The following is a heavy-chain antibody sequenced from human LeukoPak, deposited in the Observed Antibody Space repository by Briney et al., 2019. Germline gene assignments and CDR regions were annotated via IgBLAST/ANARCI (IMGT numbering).Heavy chain of an antibody. V-gene: IGHV1-69*13. J-gene: IGHJ4*02. D-gene: IGHD2/OR15-2a*01. Sequence: ASVKVSCKASGGTLSSYAISWVRQAPGQGLEWMGGIIPIFGTANYAQKFPGRVTITADESTSTAYMELSSLRSEDTAVYYCARGYFTLLDYWGQGTLVTVSS. CDR2: IIPIFGTA. CDR3: ARGYFTLLDY. CDR1: GGTLSSYA.